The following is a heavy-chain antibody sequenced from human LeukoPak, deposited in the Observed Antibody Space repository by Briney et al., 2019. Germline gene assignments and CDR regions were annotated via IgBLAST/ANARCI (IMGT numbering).Heavy chain of an antibody. CDR3: ARAPYGSGSYYTSDY. J-gene: IGHJ4*02. Sequence: GASVKVSCKASGYTFTSYGISWVRQAPGQGLEWMGWISAYNGNTNYAQRLQGRVTMTTDTSTSTAYMELRSLRSDDTAVYYCARAPYGSGSYYTSDYWGQGTLVTISS. V-gene: IGHV1-18*04. D-gene: IGHD3-10*01. CDR1: GYTFTSYG. CDR2: ISAYNGNT.